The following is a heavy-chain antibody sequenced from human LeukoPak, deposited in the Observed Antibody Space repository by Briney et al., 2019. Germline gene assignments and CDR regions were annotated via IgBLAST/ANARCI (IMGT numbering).Heavy chain of an antibody. CDR2: ISGSGGST. Sequence: GGSLRLSCAASGFTFSSYAISWVRQAPGKGLKSVSAISGSGGSTYYADSVNGRFTISRDNSKTTLYLRMNSLRAEDTAVYYCAKDFYDEVSNWFDPWGQGTLVTVSS. D-gene: IGHD2/OR15-2a*01. CDR1: GFTFSSYA. CDR3: AKDFYDEVSNWFDP. V-gene: IGHV3-23*01. J-gene: IGHJ5*02.